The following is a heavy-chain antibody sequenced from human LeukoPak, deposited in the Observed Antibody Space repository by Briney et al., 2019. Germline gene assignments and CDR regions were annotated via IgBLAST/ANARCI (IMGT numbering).Heavy chain of an antibody. J-gene: IGHJ4*02. CDR1: GFTFSSYS. CDR2: ISSSSSYI. Sequence: NTGGSLRLSCAASGFTFSSYSMNWVRQAPGKGLEWVSSISSSSSYIYYADSVKGRFTISRDNAKNSLYLQMNSLRAEDTAVYYCARDLGGMGGNYWGQGTLVTVSS. V-gene: IGHV3-21*01. CDR3: ARDLGGMGGNY. D-gene: IGHD1-26*01.